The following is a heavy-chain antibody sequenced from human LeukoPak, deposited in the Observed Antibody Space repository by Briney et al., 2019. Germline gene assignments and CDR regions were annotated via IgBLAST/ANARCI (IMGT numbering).Heavy chain of an antibody. J-gene: IGHJ4*02. V-gene: IGHV3-49*03. Sequence: GGSLRLSCTTSGFTFGDYTVSWFRQAPGKGLEWVGFIRSGTYGGTTELAASVKGRFTISRDDSKAIAYLQMNSLKTEDTAVYHCTRDRGAYNLYDYWGQGTLVTVSS. D-gene: IGHD1-1*01. CDR1: GFTFGDYT. CDR3: TRDRGAYNLYDY. CDR2: IRSGTYGGTT.